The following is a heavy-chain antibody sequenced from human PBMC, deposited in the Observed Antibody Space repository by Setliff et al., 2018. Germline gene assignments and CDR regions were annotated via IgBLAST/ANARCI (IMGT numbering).Heavy chain of an antibody. CDR3: ARDLLRSSSWRPDVFDV. D-gene: IGHD6-13*01. Sequence: GASVKVSCKAYGYTFSRNYITWVRQAPGRGLEWMGWISGYNGHRICTEVPTQIHHDHRHIHEHSLHGVEEPDIDDTAIYYCARDLLRSSSWRPDVFDVWGQGTMVTVSS. CDR1: GYTFSRNY. J-gene: IGHJ3*01. CDR2: ISGYNGH. V-gene: IGHV1-18*01.